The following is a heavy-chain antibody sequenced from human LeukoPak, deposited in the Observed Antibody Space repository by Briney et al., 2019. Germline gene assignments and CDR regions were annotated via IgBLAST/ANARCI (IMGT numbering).Heavy chain of an antibody. D-gene: IGHD6-13*01. J-gene: IGHJ4*02. V-gene: IGHV4-4*07. Sequence: SETLSLTCTVSGGSISSYYWSWIRQPAGKGLEWIGRIYTSGSTNYNPSLKSQVTISVDKSKNQFSLKLSSVTAADTAVYYCARVLSSWQFDYWGQGTLVTVSS. CDR3: ARVLSSWQFDY. CDR1: GGSISSYY. CDR2: IYTSGST.